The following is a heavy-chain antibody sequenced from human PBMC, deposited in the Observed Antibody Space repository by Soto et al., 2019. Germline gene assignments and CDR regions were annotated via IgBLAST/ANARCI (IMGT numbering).Heavy chain of an antibody. J-gene: IGHJ4*02. CDR2: ISKDGLDR. CDR1: GFTFSDFG. CDR3: ASPREGQWLVFDH. D-gene: IGHD6-19*01. Sequence: SLRLSCVVSGFTFSDFGMPWVRQSPGEGLAWVASISKDGLDRYYSESVKGRFTISRDDSKNTVFLQMNSLKVEDTAAYFCASPREGQWLVFDHWGQRTLVTVSS. V-gene: IGHV3-30*19.